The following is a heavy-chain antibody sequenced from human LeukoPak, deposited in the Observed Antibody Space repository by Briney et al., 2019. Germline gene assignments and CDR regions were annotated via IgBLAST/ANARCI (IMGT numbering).Heavy chain of an antibody. CDR1: GGSISSYY. J-gene: IGHJ4*02. V-gene: IGHV4-39*07. D-gene: IGHD1-26*01. CDR2: IYYSGST. Sequence: PSETLSLTCTVSGGSISSYYWSWIRQPPGKGLEWIGSIYYSGSTYYNPSLKSRVTISVDTSKNQFSLKLSSVTAADTAVYYCARRVGATSRSIDYWGQGTPVTVSS. CDR3: ARRVGATSRSIDY.